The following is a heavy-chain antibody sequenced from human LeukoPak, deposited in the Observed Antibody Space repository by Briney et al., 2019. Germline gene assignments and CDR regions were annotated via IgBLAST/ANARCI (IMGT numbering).Heavy chain of an antibody. J-gene: IGHJ4*02. D-gene: IGHD2-15*01. Sequence: GGSLRLSCEASGFSFSSSWMTWVRQAPGKGLEWVATIKNDGSDKYYVDSVKGRFTLSRDNAKSSLYLQMNSLRVEDTAVYYCADLGYTDGGQGTLVSVSS. CDR1: GFSFSSSW. CDR3: ADLGYTD. V-gene: IGHV3-7*01. CDR2: IKNDGSDK.